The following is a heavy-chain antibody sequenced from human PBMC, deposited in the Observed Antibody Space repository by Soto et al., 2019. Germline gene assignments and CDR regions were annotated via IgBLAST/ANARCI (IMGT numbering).Heavy chain of an antibody. CDR2: IYSGGST. D-gene: IGHD6-13*01. Sequence: GGALRVSCAASGFTVSSNYMSWVRQAPGKGLEWVSVIYSGGSTYYADSVKGRFTISRDNSKNTLYLQMNSLRAEDTAVYYCARESSSWSATSYYYYYGMDVWGQGTTVTVSS. CDR3: ARESSSWSATSYYYYYGMDV. V-gene: IGHV3-53*01. CDR1: GFTVSSNY. J-gene: IGHJ6*02.